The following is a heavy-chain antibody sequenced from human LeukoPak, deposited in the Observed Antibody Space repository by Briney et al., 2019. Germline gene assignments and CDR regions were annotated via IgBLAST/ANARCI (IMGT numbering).Heavy chain of an antibody. V-gene: IGHV3-9*01. J-gene: IGHJ4*02. CDR1: GFTFSSYG. Sequence: GGSLRLSCAASGFTFSSYGISWVRQAPGKGLEWVSGISWNSGSIGYADSVKGRFTISRDNAKNSLYLQMNSLRAEDTALYYCAKDPSHSSGWYYFDYWGQGTLVTVSS. CDR2: ISWNSGSI. D-gene: IGHD6-19*01. CDR3: AKDPSHSSGWYYFDY.